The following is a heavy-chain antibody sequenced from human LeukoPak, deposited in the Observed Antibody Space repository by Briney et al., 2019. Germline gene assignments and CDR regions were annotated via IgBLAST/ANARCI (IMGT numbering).Heavy chain of an antibody. CDR3: ALLAVASDFDY. V-gene: IGHV3-48*03. J-gene: IGHJ4*02. CDR2: IGSSGTTR. Sequence: PGGSLRLSCAVSGFPFSIYEMNWVRQAPGKGLEWVSSIGSSGTTRYYADSVKGRFSISRDNAKNSLYLQMNSLRVEDTGVYYCALLAVASDFDYWGQGALVTVSS. CDR1: GFPFSIYE. D-gene: IGHD6-19*01.